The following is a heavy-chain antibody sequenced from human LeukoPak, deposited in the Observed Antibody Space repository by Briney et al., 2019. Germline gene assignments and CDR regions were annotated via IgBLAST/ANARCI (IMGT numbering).Heavy chain of an antibody. Sequence: PGRSLRLSCAASGFTFDDYAMHWVRQAPGKGLEWVSGISWNSGSIGYADSVKGRFTISRDNAKNSLYLQMNSLRAEDMALYYCAKAGVYDYVWGSYRYYDAFDIWGQGTMVTVSS. D-gene: IGHD3-16*02. CDR1: GFTFDDYA. CDR2: ISWNSGSI. V-gene: IGHV3-9*03. CDR3: AKAGVYDYVWGSYRYYDAFDI. J-gene: IGHJ3*02.